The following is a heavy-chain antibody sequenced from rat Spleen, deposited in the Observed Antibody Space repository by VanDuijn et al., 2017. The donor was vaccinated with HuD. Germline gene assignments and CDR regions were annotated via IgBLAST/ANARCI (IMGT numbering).Heavy chain of an antibody. V-gene: IGHV5S14*01. CDR1: GFAFRNYG. CDR3: ARLGITLGAGHWFAY. D-gene: IGHD1-2*01. CDR2: INIGGGDT. Sequence: EVQLVESGGGLVEPGRSLKLSCAASGFAFRNYGMAWVRQTLTTGLEWVAFINIGGGDTYYRDSVKGRFTISRDNAKNTQYLQMDSLRSEDTATYYCARLGITLGAGHWFAYWGQGTLVTVSS. J-gene: IGHJ3*01.